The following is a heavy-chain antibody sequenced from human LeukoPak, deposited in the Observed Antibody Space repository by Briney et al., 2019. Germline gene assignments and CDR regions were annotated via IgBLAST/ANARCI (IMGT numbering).Heavy chain of an antibody. CDR1: GGSISSYY. CDR2: IHYSGST. D-gene: IGHD2-15*01. Sequence: PSETLSLTCTVSGGSISSYYWSWIRQPPGKGLEWIGYIHYSGSTNYNPSLKSRVTISVDTSKNQFSLKLSSVTAADTAVYYCARETGGSPPHYYYYGMDVWGQGTTVTVSS. V-gene: IGHV4-59*01. J-gene: IGHJ6*02. CDR3: ARETGGSPPHYYYYGMDV.